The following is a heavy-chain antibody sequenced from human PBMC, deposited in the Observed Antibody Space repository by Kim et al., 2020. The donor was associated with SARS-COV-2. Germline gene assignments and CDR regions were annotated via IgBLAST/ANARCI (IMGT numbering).Heavy chain of an antibody. D-gene: IGHD3-16*02. CDR3: ARGPGYTPDY. CDR1: GGSFSGYY. CDR2: INHSGST. Sequence: SETLSLTCAVYGGSFSGYYWSWIRQPPGKGLEWIGEINHSGSTNYNPSLKSRVTISVDTSKNQFSLKLSSVTAADTAVYYCARGPGYTPDYWGQGTLVTVSS. J-gene: IGHJ4*02. V-gene: IGHV4-34*01.